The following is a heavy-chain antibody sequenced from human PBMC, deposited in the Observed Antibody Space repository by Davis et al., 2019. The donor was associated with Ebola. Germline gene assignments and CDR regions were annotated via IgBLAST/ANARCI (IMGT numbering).Heavy chain of an antibody. CDR1: GFSFSSFW. D-gene: IGHD3-3*01. J-gene: IGHJ4*02. CDR3: AREGKIFGLDY. Sequence: PGGSLRLSCVASGFSFSSFWMHWVRQAPGKGLVWVSRIKTDGSMTGYGASVQGRFTISRDNAKNTLYLQMNDLGGEDTAVYYCAREGKIFGLDYWGQGALVTVSS. V-gene: IGHV3-74*01. CDR2: IKTDGSMT.